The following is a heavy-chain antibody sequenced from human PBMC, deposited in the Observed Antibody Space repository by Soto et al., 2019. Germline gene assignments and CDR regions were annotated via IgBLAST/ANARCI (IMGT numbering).Heavy chain of an antibody. CDR3: VRDSGAKLSSS. J-gene: IGHJ4*02. D-gene: IGHD6-13*01. CDR2: IVPIYRTA. V-gene: IGHV1-69*13. CDR1: GGTFSSYR. Sequence: SVKVSCKASGGTFSSYRINWVRQAPGQGLEWVGGIVPIYRTADYAQKFQGRVTITADESARTSYMELRSLKSQDTAVYYCVRDSGAKLSSSWGRGTLVTVSS.